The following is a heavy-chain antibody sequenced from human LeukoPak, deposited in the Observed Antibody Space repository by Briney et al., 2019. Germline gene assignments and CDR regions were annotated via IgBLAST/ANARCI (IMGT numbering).Heavy chain of an antibody. D-gene: IGHD5-12*01. Sequence: PGGSLRLSCAASGIIVSNNYMSWVRQAPGKGLEWVANIRQDGSEKRYVDSVKGRFTISRDNAKNSLYLQMNSLRAEDTAVYYCARDRYGGYEFDYWGQGTLVTVSS. CDR3: ARDRYGGYEFDY. J-gene: IGHJ4*02. CDR1: GIIVSNNY. V-gene: IGHV3-7*01. CDR2: IRQDGSEK.